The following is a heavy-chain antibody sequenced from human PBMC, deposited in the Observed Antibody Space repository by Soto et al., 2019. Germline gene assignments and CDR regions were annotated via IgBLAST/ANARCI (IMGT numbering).Heavy chain of an antibody. CDR1: GFIFSSYA. D-gene: IGHD2-15*01. CDR3: AKARIVVVVPATAYFDY. J-gene: IGHJ4*02. Sequence: GGSLRLSCAASGFIFSSYAMSWVRQASGKGLEWVSGISGGTYYADSVKGRFTISRDNSKNTLYLEMNSLRAEDTAVYYCAKARIVVVVPATAYFDYWGQGALVTVSS. CDR2: ISGGT. V-gene: IGHV3-23*01.